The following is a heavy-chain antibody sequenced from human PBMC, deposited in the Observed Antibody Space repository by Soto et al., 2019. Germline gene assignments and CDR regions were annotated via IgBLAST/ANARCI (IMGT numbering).Heavy chain of an antibody. J-gene: IGHJ6*02. CDR1: GYTFTSYY. D-gene: IGHD2-21*02. V-gene: IGHV1-46*01. CDR2: INPSGGST. Sequence: ASVKVSCKASGYTFTSYYMHWVRQAPGQGLEWMGIINPSGGSTSYAQKFQGRVTMTRDTSTSTVYMELSSLRSEDTAVYYCARAYCGGDCYPERYYYYGMDVWGQGTTVTVSS. CDR3: ARAYCGGDCYPERYYYYGMDV.